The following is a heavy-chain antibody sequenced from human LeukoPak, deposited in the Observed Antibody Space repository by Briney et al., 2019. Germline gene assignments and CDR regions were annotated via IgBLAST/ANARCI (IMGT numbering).Heavy chain of an antibody. CDR3: ARHVYYGSGKFDP. V-gene: IGHV4-38-2*01. D-gene: IGHD3-10*01. J-gene: IGHJ5*02. CDR2: IYHSGST. Sequence: SETPSLTCAVSGYSIRSGYSWGWIRQPPGKGLEGIGSIYHSGSTYYNPSLKSRVTISVDTSKNQFSLKLSSVPAADTAVYYCARHVYYGSGKFDPWGQGTLVTVSS. CDR1: GYSIRSGYS.